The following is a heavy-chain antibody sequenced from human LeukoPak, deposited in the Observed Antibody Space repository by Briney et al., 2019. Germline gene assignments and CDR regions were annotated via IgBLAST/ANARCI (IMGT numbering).Heavy chain of an antibody. Sequence: GGSLRLSCAASGFTFSSYAMSWVRQAPGRGLEWVSVISGSGGGTYHADSVKGRFTISRDNSKNTLYLQMNSLRAEDTAVYYCAKGGNDYGDYDPWGGVTYFDYWGQGTLVTVSS. J-gene: IGHJ4*02. V-gene: IGHV3-23*01. CDR1: GFTFSSYA. CDR3: AKGGNDYGDYDPWGGVTYFDY. D-gene: IGHD4-17*01. CDR2: ISGSGGGT.